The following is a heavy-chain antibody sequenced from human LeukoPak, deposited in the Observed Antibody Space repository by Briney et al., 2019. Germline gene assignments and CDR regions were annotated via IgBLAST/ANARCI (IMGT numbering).Heavy chain of an antibody. D-gene: IGHD2-2*01. V-gene: IGHV4-39*01. Sequence: SETLSLTCSVSGGSISSSNYYWGWIRQPPGKGLEWIGSINYSGSTYYNPSLKSRVTISVDTSKNQFSLKLSSVTAADTAVYYCARSVGVSWAPSPRSKYYFDYWGQGTLVTVSS. CDR2: INYSGST. J-gene: IGHJ4*02. CDR3: ARSVGVSWAPSPRSKYYFDY. CDR1: GGSISSSNYY.